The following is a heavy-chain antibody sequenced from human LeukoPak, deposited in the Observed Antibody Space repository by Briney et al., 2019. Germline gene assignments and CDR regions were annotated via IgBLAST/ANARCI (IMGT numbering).Heavy chain of an antibody. Sequence: GGSLRLSCAASGFTLSSYAMSWVRQAPGKGLEWVSLIYSGGRTYYTDSVKGRFTISRDNSKNTLYLQMNSLRAEDTAVYYCARDSSLSGFLYWGQGTLVTVSS. CDR1: GFTLSSYA. V-gene: IGHV3-53*01. D-gene: IGHD3-22*01. J-gene: IGHJ4*02. CDR2: IYSGGRT. CDR3: ARDSSLSGFLY.